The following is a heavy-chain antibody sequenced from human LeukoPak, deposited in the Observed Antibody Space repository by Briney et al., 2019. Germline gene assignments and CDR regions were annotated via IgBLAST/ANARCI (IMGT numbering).Heavy chain of an antibody. V-gene: IGHV3-23*01. CDR3: AKDPFNTYGASSFYY. J-gene: IGHJ4*02. Sequence: GGSLRLSYAASGFTFRNHAMSWVRQAPGKGLEWVSAIGDSGISTFYADSAKGRFTVSRDNSKNTLFLQMNSLRAEDTAVYYCAKDPFNTYGASSFYYWGQGTLVTVS. CDR2: IGDSGIST. CDR1: GFTFRNHA. D-gene: IGHD2-8*01.